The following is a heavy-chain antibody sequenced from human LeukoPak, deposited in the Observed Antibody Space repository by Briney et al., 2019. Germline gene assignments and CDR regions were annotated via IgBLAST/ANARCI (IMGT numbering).Heavy chain of an antibody. CDR1: GYTFTSYG. CDR2: ISAYNGNT. Sequence: ASVKVSCKASGYTFTSYGISWVRQAPGQGLEWMGWISAYNGNTNYAQKPQGRVTMTTDTSTSTAYMELRSLRSDDTAVYYCARVGGYQLLYHALDYWGQGTLVTVSS. CDR3: ARVGGYQLLYHALDY. D-gene: IGHD2-2*02. V-gene: IGHV1-18*01. J-gene: IGHJ4*02.